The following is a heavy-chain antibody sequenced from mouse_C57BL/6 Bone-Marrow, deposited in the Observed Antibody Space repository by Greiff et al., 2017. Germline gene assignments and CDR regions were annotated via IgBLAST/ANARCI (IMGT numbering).Heavy chain of an antibody. J-gene: IGHJ3*01. Sequence: VQLQQSGAELARPGASVKLSCKASGYTFTSYGISWVKQRTGQGLEWIGEIYPRSGNTYYNEKFKGKATLTADKSYSTAYMELRILTSEDSAVYFCARRNLGAWFAYWGQGTLVTVSA. CDR3: ARRNLGAWFAY. CDR1: GYTFTSYG. CDR2: IYPRSGNT. D-gene: IGHD4-1*01. V-gene: IGHV1-81*01.